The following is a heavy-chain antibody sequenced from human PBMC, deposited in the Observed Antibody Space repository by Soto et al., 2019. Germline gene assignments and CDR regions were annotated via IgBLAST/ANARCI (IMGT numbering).Heavy chain of an antibody. CDR3: ARDHI. V-gene: IGHV3-7*01. CDR1: GFTFSNYW. Sequence: GGPLRLSCAASGFTFSNYWMSWVRQAPGKGLEWVANIKQDGSEKYYVDSVKGRFTISRDNAKNSLYLQMNSLRAEDTYVYYGARDHIWGPGTLVTVSS. J-gene: IGHJ4*02. CDR2: IKQDGSEK.